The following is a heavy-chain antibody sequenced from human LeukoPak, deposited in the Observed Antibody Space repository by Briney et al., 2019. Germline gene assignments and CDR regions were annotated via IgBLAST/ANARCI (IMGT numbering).Heavy chain of an antibody. V-gene: IGHV3-11*05. D-gene: IGHD1-26*01. J-gene: IGHJ5*02. CDR2: ISSSSSYT. Sequence: GGSLRLSCAASGFTFSDYYMSWIRQAPGKGLEWVSYISSSSSYTNYADSVKGRFTIYRDNAKNSLYLQMNSLRAEDTAVYYCARDVGATTYNWFDPWGQGTLVTVSS. CDR1: GFTFSDYY. CDR3: ARDVGATTYNWFDP.